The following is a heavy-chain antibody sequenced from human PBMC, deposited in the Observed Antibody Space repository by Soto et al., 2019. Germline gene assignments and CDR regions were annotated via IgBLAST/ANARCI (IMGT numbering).Heavy chain of an antibody. CDR1: GGTLSDHG. CDR3: ARGVYGSGNYYTGPSAFDI. V-gene: IGHV1-69*06. CDR2: TIPVFNTA. D-gene: IGHD3-10*01. J-gene: IGHJ3*02. Sequence: QVQLEQSGAEVKKPGSSVNISCKASGGTLSDHGVSWLRQAPGQGLEWVGGTIPVFNTAKYAPKFQGRVTIAADKSTNIDYMELGSLRSDDTAFYYCARGVYGSGNYYTGPSAFDIWGQGTLVIVSS.